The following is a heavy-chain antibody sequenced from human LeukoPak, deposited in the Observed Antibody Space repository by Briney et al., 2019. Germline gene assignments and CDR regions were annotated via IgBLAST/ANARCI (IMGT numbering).Heavy chain of an antibody. CDR3: ARRPYNYSYYYYMDV. V-gene: IGHV4-30-4*07. CDR2: IYYSGST. CDR1: GGSLTSGDYS. J-gene: IGHJ6*03. Sequence: PSETLSLTCAVSGGSLTSGDYSWSWIRQPPGKGLEWIGYIYYSGSTYYNPSLKSRVTIAVDTSKNQFSLKLSSVTAADTAVYYCARRPYNYSYYYYMDVWGKGTTVTISS.